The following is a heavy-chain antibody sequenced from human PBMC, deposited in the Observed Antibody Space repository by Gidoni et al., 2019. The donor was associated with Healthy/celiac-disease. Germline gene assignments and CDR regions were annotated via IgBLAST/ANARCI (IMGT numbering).Heavy chain of an antibody. D-gene: IGHD2-2*01. CDR2: T. V-gene: IGHV4-39*01. Sequence: TYYNPPLKSRVTISVDTSKNQFSLELSSVTAADTAVYYCASPSLIYCSSTSCYDYWGQGTLVTVSS. J-gene: IGHJ4*02. CDR3: ASPSLIYCSSTSCYDY.